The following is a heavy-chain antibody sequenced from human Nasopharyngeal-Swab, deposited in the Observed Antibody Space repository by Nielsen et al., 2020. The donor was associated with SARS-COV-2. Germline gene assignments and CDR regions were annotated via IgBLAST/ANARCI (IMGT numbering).Heavy chain of an antibody. CDR1: GFTFSSYW. Sequence: GESLKISCVASGFTFSSYWMHWVRQAPGKGLVWVSRINREGSSTTYADYVKGRFTISRDNAKNTLSLQMNSLRVEDTAVYYCARALDCSSSDCYLDAFDIWGQGTAVTVSS. CDR2: INREGSST. D-gene: IGHD2-2*01. J-gene: IGHJ3*02. CDR3: ARALDCSSSDCYLDAFDI. V-gene: IGHV3-74*01.